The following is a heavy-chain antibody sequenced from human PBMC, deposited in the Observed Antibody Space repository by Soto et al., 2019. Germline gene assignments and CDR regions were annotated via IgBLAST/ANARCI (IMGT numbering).Heavy chain of an antibody. CDR1: GSSISSGDYY. CDR2: IYYSGST. CDR3: ARGVFRYFDCSAQPWYDP. J-gene: IGHJ5*02. D-gene: IGHD3-9*01. Sequence: SETLSLTCTVSGSSISSGDYYWSRIRQPPGKGLEWIGYIYYSGSTYYNPSLKSRVTISVDTSKNQFSLKLSSVSAAETFVHYCARGVFRYFDCSAQPWYDPWGQGTLVTVSS. V-gene: IGHV4-30-4*01.